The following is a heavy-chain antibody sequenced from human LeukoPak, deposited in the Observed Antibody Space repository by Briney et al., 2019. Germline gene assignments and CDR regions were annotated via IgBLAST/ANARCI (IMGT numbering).Heavy chain of an antibody. V-gene: IGHV3-23*01. D-gene: IGHD5-24*01. CDR2: ISPNGVIT. Sequence: GGSLRLSCAASGFTFSSHGMNWVCQAPGKGLEWVSGISPNGVITYYADSVKGRFTISRDNSKGTVYLQMNSLRPEDTAVYYCAKDDAWLQYGNWGRGTLVTVSS. CDR3: AKDDAWLQYGN. CDR1: GFTFSSHG. J-gene: IGHJ4*02.